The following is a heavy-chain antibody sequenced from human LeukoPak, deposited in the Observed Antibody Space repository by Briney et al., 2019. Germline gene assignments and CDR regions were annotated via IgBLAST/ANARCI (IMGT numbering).Heavy chain of an antibody. CDR2: ISYDGSNK. J-gene: IGHJ4*02. D-gene: IGHD5-12*01. CDR1: GFTFSSYA. V-gene: IGHV3-30*04. CDR3: ARVARDY. Sequence: GRSLRLSCAASGFTFSSYAMHWVRQAPGKGLEWVAVISYDGSNKYYADSVKGRFTISRDNSKNTLYLRMNSLRAEDTAVYYCARVARDYWGQGTLVTVSS.